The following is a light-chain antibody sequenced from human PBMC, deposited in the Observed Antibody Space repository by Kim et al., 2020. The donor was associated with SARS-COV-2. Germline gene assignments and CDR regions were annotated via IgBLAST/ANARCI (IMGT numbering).Light chain of an antibody. J-gene: IGLJ2*01. V-gene: IGLV2-11*01. CDR2: DVS. CDR3: CSYAGSYGVV. CDR1: SSDVGGYNS. Sequence: GQSVTISCTGTSSDVGGYNSVSWYQRHPGKAPKLMIYDVSKRPSGVPDRFSGSKSGNTASLTISGLQAEDEADYYCCSYAGSYGVVFGGGTQLTVL.